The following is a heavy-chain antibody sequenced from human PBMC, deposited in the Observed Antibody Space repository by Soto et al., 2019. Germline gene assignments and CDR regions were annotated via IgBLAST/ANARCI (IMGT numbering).Heavy chain of an antibody. CDR2: IYYSGST. CDR1: GGSISSGGYY. D-gene: IGHD6-13*01. V-gene: IGHV4-31*03. J-gene: IGHJ4*02. Sequence: QVQLQESGPGLVKPSQTLSLTCTVSGGSISSGGYYWSWIRQHPGKGLELIGYIYYSGSTYYNPSLKSRVTISVDTSKNQFSLKLSSVTAADTAVYYCARQQLDRSSVLLFDYWGQGTLVTVSS. CDR3: ARQQLDRSSVLLFDY.